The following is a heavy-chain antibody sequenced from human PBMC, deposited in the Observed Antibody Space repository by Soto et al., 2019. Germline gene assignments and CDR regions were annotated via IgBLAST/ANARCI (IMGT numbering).Heavy chain of an antibody. CDR2: FDPEDGET. CDR1: GYTLTELS. J-gene: IGHJ6*02. D-gene: IGHD3-9*01. V-gene: IGHV1-24*01. CDR3: ARWVMTGSYYYYYGMDV. Sequence: ASVKVSCKVSGYTLTELSMHWVRQAPGKGLEWMGGFDPEDGETIYAQKFQGRVTITEDTSTSTAYMELSSLRSEDTAVYYCARWVMTGSYYYYYGMDVWGQGTTVTVSS.